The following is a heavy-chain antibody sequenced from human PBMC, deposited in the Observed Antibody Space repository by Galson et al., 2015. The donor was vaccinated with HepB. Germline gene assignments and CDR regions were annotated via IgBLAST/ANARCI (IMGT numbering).Heavy chain of an antibody. CDR1: GFTFSSHS. J-gene: IGHJ6*02. CDR2: ISSSSRTI. V-gene: IGHV3-48*01. CDR3: ARSDAGGYYYGMDV. Sequence: SLRLSCAASGFTFSSHSMNWVRQAPGKGLEWVSYISSSSRTIYYADSVKGRFTISRDNAKNSLYLQMNSLRAEDTAVYYCARSDAGGYYYGMDVWGQGTTVTVSS. D-gene: IGHD3-16*01.